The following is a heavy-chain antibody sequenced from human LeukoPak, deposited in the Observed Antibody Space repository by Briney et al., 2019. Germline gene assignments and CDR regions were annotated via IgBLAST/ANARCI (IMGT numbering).Heavy chain of an antibody. J-gene: IGHJ2*01. Sequence: GASVKVSCKASGYIFTTNAINWVRQAPGQGLEWMGWINTNTGNPTYAQGFTGRFAFSLSTSVSTAYLQITSLTAEDTAVYYCARDPRHSSRHFDLWGRGTLVTVSS. V-gene: IGHV7-4-1*02. D-gene: IGHD6-6*01. CDR1: GYIFTTNA. CDR2: INTNTGNP. CDR3: ARDPRHSSRHFDL.